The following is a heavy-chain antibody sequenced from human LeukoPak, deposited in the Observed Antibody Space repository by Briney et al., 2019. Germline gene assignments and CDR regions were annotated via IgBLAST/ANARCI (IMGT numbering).Heavy chain of an antibody. CDR3: ARDNEAAGYGYYGMDV. CDR2: IYSGGST. CDR1: GFTFSANA. V-gene: IGHV3-53*04. D-gene: IGHD6-13*01. Sequence: GGSLRLSYAASGFTFSANAMSWVRQAPGKGMEWVSVIYSGGSTYYADSVKGRFTISRHNSKNTLYLQMNSLRAEDTAVYYCARDNEAAGYGYYGMDVWGRGTTVTVSS. J-gene: IGHJ6*02.